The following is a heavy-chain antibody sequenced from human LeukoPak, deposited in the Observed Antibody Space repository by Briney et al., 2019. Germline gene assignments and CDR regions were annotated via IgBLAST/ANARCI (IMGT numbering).Heavy chain of an antibody. J-gene: IGHJ3*02. CDR1: GYTFTGYY. CDR2: INPNSGGT. Sequence: VSVKVSCKASGYTFTGYYMHWVRQAPGQGLEWMGWINPNSGGTNYAQKFQGRVTMARDTSISTAYMELSRLRSDDTAVYYCARRPGIAAAGSAFDIWGQGTMVTVSS. CDR3: ARRPGIAAAGSAFDI. V-gene: IGHV1-2*02. D-gene: IGHD6-13*01.